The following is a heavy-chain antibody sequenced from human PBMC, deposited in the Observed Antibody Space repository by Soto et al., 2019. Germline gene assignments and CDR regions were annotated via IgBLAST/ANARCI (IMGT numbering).Heavy chain of an antibody. V-gene: IGHV5-51*01. Sequence: GESLKISCKGSGSSFTTYWIGLVREMPGKGLEWMGIIYGGDSDNRYSTSFRGKATISADKSISTAYMKWSILEASHTAMYYCARLRYCSGGNCYGDYWGQGTLVTVYS. D-gene: IGHD2-15*01. J-gene: IGHJ4*02. CDR3: ARLRYCSGGNCYGDY. CDR1: GSSFTTYW. CDR2: IYGGDSDN.